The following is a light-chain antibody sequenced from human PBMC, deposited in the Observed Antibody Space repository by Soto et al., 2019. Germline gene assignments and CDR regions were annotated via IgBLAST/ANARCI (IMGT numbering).Light chain of an antibody. CDR2: DVN. V-gene: IGLV2-11*01. Sequence: QSALTQPRSVSGSPGQSVTISCTGTSSDVGGSQHVSWYQQFPGKAPKLLIYDVNERPSGVPNRFSGSKSGNTASLTISGLQAEDEADYYCCSYAGSYPWVFGGGTKVTVL. J-gene: IGLJ3*02. CDR1: SSDVGGSQH. CDR3: CSYAGSYPWV.